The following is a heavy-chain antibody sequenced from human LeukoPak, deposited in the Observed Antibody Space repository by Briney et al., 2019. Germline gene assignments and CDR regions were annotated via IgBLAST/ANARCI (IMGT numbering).Heavy chain of an antibody. Sequence: SGTLSLTCSVSGGSISGYYWSWIRQPAGKGLEWIGRIYTSGSTNYNPSLKSRVTMSVDTSKNQFSLKLSYVTAADTAVYYCARVDVFGVVSSDYYYYYMDAWGKGTTVTVSS. CDR1: GGSISGYY. J-gene: IGHJ6*03. V-gene: IGHV4-4*07. CDR3: ARVDVFGVVSSDYYYYYMDA. D-gene: IGHD3-3*01. CDR2: IYTSGST.